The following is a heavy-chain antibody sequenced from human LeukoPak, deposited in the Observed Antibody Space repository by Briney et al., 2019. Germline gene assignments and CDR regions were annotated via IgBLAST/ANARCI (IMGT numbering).Heavy chain of an antibody. CDR2: ISSSGSTI. V-gene: IGHV3-48*03. CDR3: AGYGYCSGGSCPEGDY. J-gene: IGHJ4*02. Sequence: GSLRLPCAASGFTFSSYEMNWVRQAPGKGLEWVSYISSSGSTIYYADSVKGRFTISRDNAKNSLYLQMNSLRAEDTAVYYCAGYGYCSGGSCPEGDYWGQGTLVTVSS. D-gene: IGHD2-15*01. CDR1: GFTFSSYE.